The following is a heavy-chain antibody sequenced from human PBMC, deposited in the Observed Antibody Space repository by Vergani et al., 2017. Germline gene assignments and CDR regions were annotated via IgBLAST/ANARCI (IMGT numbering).Heavy chain of an antibody. V-gene: IGHV4-34*01. CDR3: ARGVVIWPNRYGGKYYFDC. J-gene: IGHJ4*02. CDR1: GGYFSGYY. Sequence: QVQLQQGGAGLLKPSETLSLTCAVYGGYFSGYYWSWSRQPPGKGLEWSGEINHSGSTNYNPSLKSRVTISVDTSKNQFSLKLSAVTAADTAVYYCARGVVIWPNRYGGKYYFDCWGQGTLVTVSS. CDR2: INHSGST. D-gene: IGHD4-23*01.